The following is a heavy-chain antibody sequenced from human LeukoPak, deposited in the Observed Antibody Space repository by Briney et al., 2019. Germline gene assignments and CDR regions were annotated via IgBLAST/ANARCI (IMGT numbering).Heavy chain of an antibody. D-gene: IGHD2-15*01. CDR1: GGSISSGGYY. Sequence: PSETLSLTCTVSGGSISSGGYYWSWIRQHPGKGLEWIGYIDYSGSTYYNPSLKSRVTISVDTSKNQFSLKLSSVTAADTAVYYCAREYCSGGSCHFDYWGQGTLVTVSS. CDR3: AREYCSGGSCHFDY. CDR2: IDYSGST. J-gene: IGHJ4*02. V-gene: IGHV4-31*03.